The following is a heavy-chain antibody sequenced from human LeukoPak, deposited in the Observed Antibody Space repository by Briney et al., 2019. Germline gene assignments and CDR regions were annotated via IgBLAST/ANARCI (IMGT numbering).Heavy chain of an antibody. CDR2: IYYSGST. CDR3: ARARDGHINNWFDP. CDR1: GGSINSYY. D-gene: IGHD5-24*01. J-gene: IGHJ5*02. Sequence: AETLSLTCTVSGGSINSYYWSWIRQPPGKGLEWIGYIYYSGSTEYNPSLKSRVTISVDTSKNQFSLKMSSVTAADTAVYYCARARDGHINNWFDPWGQENLDPVSS. V-gene: IGHV4-59*01.